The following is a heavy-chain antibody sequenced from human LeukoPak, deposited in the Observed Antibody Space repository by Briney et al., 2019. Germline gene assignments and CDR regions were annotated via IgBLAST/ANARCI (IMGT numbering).Heavy chain of an antibody. CDR3: ARGGPRAVEVVPAAMPYWFDP. J-gene: IGHJ5*02. V-gene: IGHV4-39*07. Sequence: SETLSLTCTVSGGSISSSSYYWGWIRQPPGKGLEWIGSIYYSGSTYYNPSLKSRVTISVDTSKNQFSLKLSSVTAADTAVYYCARGGPRAVEVVPAAMPYWFDPWGQGTLVTVSS. D-gene: IGHD2-2*01. CDR2: IYYSGST. CDR1: GGSISSSSYY.